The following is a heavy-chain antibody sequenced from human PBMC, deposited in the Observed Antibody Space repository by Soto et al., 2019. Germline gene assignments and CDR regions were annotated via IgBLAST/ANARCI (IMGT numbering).Heavy chain of an antibody. D-gene: IGHD5-12*01. CDR1: GGSITSYH. J-gene: IGHJ4*02. CDR3: ARGKNSGYDSPPDY. V-gene: IGHV4-59*01. Sequence: PSETLSLTCIVSGGSITSYHWSWIRQTPGKGLEWIGYMHYSGRTTYNPYLKSRVTISVDTSKNQFSLKLTSVTAADTAVYYCARGKNSGYDSPPDYWGQGIQVTVSS. CDR2: MHYSGRT.